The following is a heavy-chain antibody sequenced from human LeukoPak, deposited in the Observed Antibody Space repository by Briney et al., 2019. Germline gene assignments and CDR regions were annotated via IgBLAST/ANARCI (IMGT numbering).Heavy chain of an antibody. D-gene: IGHD4-17*01. CDR3: ARGDYGDYVLHY. V-gene: IGHV4-31*03. J-gene: IGHJ4*02. CDR1: GGTISSGGYY. CDR2: IYYSGST. Sequence: PSETLSLTCTVSGGTISSGGYYWSWIRQHPGKGLEWIGYIYYSGSTYYNPSLKSRVTISVDTSKNQFSLKLSSVTAADTAVYYCARGDYGDYVLHYWGQGTLVTVSS.